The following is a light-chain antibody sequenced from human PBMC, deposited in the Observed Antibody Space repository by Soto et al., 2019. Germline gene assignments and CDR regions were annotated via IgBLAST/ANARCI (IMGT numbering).Light chain of an antibody. Sequence: EIVLTQSPATLSLSPGERATLSCRASQSVRNYLAWYQQKPGQAPRLLIYDASNRATGIPGRFSGSGSGTDFTLTISSLEPVDFAVYYCQQRSNWPWTFGQGTKVEIK. J-gene: IGKJ1*01. CDR3: QQRSNWPWT. V-gene: IGKV3-11*01. CDR1: QSVRNY. CDR2: DAS.